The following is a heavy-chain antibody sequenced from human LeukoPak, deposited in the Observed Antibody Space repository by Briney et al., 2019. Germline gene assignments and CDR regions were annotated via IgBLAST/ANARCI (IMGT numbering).Heavy chain of an antibody. J-gene: IGHJ4*02. D-gene: IGHD1-26*01. CDR3: STYLWDTDFDY. CDR2: IKSKADDGTI. V-gene: IGHV3-15*01. Sequence: GGSLRLSCAASGFTFSNAWMSTVRQAPGKVLERVDRIKSKADDGTIAYAAPVKGRLTMSRDDSKNTLYLQMNRLKSEDTDVYYCSTYLWDTDFDYWGQGTLVTVSS. CDR1: GFTFSNAW.